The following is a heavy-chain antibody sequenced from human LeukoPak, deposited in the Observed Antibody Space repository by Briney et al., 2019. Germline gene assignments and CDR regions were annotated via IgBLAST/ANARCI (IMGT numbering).Heavy chain of an antibody. D-gene: IGHD6-19*01. CDR3: ARDLEKAVAGTFDY. CDR1: GFTFSSYG. CDR2: IWYDGSNK. Sequence: GSLRLSCAASGFTFSSYGMHWVRQAPGKGLEWVAVIWYDGSNKYYADSVKGRFTISRDNSKNTLYLQMNSLRAEDTAVYYCARDLEKAVAGTFDYWGQGTLVTVSS. V-gene: IGHV3-33*01. J-gene: IGHJ4*02.